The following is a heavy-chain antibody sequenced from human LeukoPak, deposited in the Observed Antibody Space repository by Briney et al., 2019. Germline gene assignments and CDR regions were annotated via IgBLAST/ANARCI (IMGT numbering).Heavy chain of an antibody. CDR3: ARDGDTSGWYA. CDR1: GFTFSSYV. Sequence: GGSLRLSCAASGFTFSSYVMSWVRQAPGKGLEWVANIKQDGSVKNYVDSVKGRFTISRDNAKNSLYLQMNSLRAEDTAIYYCARDGDTSGWYAWGQGILVTVSS. D-gene: IGHD6-19*01. CDR2: IKQDGSVK. V-gene: IGHV3-7*03. J-gene: IGHJ5*02.